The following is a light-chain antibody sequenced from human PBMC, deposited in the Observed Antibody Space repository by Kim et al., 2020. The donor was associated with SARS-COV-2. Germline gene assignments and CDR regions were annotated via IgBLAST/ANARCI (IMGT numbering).Light chain of an antibody. J-gene: IGKJ2*01. CDR1: QDVCSHC. Sequence: PGERATLPCAAKQDVCSHCLAGYQEKPGQSPRLLIYSVSKRATGIPDRYSGSGSGTDFTLTISRLEPKDFAVYYCQQYGIAPPYTFGQGTKLEI. V-gene: IGKV3-20*01. CDR3: QQYGIAPPYT. CDR2: SVS.